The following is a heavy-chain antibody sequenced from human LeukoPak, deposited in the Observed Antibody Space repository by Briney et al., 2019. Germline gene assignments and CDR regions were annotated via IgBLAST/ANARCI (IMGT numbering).Heavy chain of an antibody. D-gene: IGHD3-16*02. J-gene: IGHJ4*02. CDR1: GFTFSSHS. CDR2: TSSSSSAI. Sequence: GGSLRLSCAASGFTFSSHSMNWVRQAPGKGLEWVSLTSSSSSAIYYADSVEGRFTISRDNAKNSLYLQMNSLRAEDTAVYYCARVKSRYTDYWGQGTLVTVSS. CDR3: ARVKSRYTDY. V-gene: IGHV3-48*04.